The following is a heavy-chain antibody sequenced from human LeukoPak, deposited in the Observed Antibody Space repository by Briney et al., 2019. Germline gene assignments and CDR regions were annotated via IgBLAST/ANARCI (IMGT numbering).Heavy chain of an antibody. J-gene: IGHJ6*02. D-gene: IGHD6-19*01. Sequence: ASVKVSCKASGYTFTGYYMHWVRQAPGQGLEWMGWINPNSGGTNYAQKFQGRVTMTRDTSISTAYMELSRLRSDDTAVYYCAIVAGTFYYYYGMDAWGQGTTVTVSS. V-gene: IGHV1-2*02. CDR1: GYTFTGYY. CDR3: AIVAGTFYYYYGMDA. CDR2: INPNSGGT.